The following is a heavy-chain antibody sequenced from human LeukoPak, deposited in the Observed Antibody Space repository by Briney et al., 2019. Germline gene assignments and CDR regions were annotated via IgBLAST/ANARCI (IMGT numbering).Heavy chain of an antibody. D-gene: IGHD6-6*01. CDR1: GGTFSSYA. J-gene: IGHJ3*02. CDR2: IIPIFGTA. Sequence: ASVKVSCKASGGTFSSYAISWARQAPGQGLEWMGGIIPIFGTANYAQKFQGRVTITADESTSTAYMELSSLRSEDTAVYYCAHDSSSSFDDAFDIWGQGTMVTVSS. CDR3: AHDSSSSFDDAFDI. V-gene: IGHV1-69*13.